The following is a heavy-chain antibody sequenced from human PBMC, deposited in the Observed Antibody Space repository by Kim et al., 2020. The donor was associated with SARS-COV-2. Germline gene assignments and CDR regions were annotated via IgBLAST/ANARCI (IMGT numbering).Heavy chain of an antibody. J-gene: IGHJ4*02. CDR2: IISGGTT. V-gene: IGHV3-53*01. CDR3: ARDPVADGYSVFGY. CDR1: GLTVTSNH. Sequence: GGSLSLSCAVSGLTVTSNHMTWIRQGPGRGLEWVSYIISGGTTYYSPSVQERFTDSSDYYKNTLPLQLNSMRADDTAIDYCARDPVADGYSVFGYWGEGTPVSVSS. D-gene: IGHD4-4*01.